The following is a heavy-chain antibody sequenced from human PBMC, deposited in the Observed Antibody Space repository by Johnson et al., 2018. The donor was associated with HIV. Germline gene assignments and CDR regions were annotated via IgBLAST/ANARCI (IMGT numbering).Heavy chain of an antibody. V-gene: IGHV3-66*01. CDR1: GFTVSSNY. J-gene: IGHJ3*02. CDR2: IYSGGGT. D-gene: IGHD4-23*01. Sequence: VQLVESGGGLVQPGGSLRLAGAVSGFTVSSNYMSWVRQAPGKGLEWVTVIYSGGGTYYADSVKGRFSISRDNSKNMLYLQMHSLRAEDTAVYYCARKVGYYGGGDIWGQGTMVTVSS. CDR3: ARKVGYYGGGDI.